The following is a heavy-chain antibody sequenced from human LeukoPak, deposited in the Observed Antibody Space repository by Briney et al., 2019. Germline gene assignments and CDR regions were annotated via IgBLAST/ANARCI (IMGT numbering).Heavy chain of an antibody. J-gene: IGHJ4*02. D-gene: IGHD1-7*01. Sequence: GGSLRLSCAASGFTFSSYGMHWVRQAPGKGLEWVAFIRYDGSNKYYADSVKGRFTISRDNSKNTLYLQMNSLRAEDTAVYYCAKDRISWLRGTTDYWGQGTLVTVSS. CDR1: GFTFSSYG. CDR3: AKDRISWLRGTTDY. CDR2: IRYDGSNK. V-gene: IGHV3-30*02.